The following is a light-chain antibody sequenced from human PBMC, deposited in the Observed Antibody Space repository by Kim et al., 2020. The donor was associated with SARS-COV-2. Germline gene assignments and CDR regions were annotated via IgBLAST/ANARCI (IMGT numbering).Light chain of an antibody. CDR1: QSVSTY. CDR3: QQRSDWVT. J-gene: IGKJ5*01. Sequence: EIVLTQSPGTLSLSPGERATLSCRASQSVSTYLAWYQQKPGQAPRLLIYDASNMATGIPARFSGSGSGTDFTLTISSLEPEDFAVYYCQQRSDWVTFGQGTRLEIK. CDR2: DAS. V-gene: IGKV3-11*01.